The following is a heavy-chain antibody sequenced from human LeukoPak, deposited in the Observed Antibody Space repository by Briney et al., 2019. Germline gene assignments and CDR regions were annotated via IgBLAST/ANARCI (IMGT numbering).Heavy chain of an antibody. V-gene: IGHV7-4-1*02. D-gene: IGHD2-2*01. Sequence: GASVKVSCKASGYTFTSYAMNWVRQAPGQGLEWMGWIHANTGNPTYVQGFTGRFVFSLDSSVTTAYLHISSLKAEDTAVYYCVPTSTYAFDWWGQGTLVTVSS. CDR3: VPTSTYAFDW. CDR2: IHANTGNP. CDR1: GYTFTSYA. J-gene: IGHJ4*02.